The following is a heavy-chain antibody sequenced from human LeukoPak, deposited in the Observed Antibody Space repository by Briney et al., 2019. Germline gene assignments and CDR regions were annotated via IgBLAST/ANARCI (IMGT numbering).Heavy chain of an antibody. CDR2: INHSGST. V-gene: IGHV4-34*01. CDR1: GGSFCGFY. J-gene: IGHJ4*02. Sequence: PSETPSLTCALYGGSFCGFYWRWNRQPPGKGLEWIGEINHSGSTNYNPSLKGRVTISVDASKNQFSPKLSSVTAADTAVYYCAIGDMGSGSYYPSCFDYWGQGTLVTVSS. CDR3: AIGDMGSGSYYPSCFDY. D-gene: IGHD3-10*01.